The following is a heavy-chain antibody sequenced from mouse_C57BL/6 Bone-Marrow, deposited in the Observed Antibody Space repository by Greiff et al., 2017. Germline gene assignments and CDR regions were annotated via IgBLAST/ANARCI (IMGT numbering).Heavy chain of an antibody. CDR3: ARHLRLRAYFDY. CDR1: EYEFTSHD. V-gene: IGHV5-2*01. CDR2: INSDGGST. J-gene: IGHJ2*01. Sequence: EVQLMESGGGLVQPGESLKLSCESNEYEFTSHDMSWVRKTPEKRLELVAAINSDGGSTYYPDTMGRRFIISRDNIRKTLYLQMSSLRSEDTALYYCARHLRLRAYFDYWGQGTTLTVSS. D-gene: IGHD3-2*02.